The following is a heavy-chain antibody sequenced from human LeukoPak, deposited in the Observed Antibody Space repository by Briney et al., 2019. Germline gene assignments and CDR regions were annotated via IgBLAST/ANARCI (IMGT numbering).Heavy chain of an antibody. D-gene: IGHD6-13*01. J-gene: IGHJ6*02. V-gene: IGHV3-66*01. CDR1: GFTLSTNY. Sequence: PGGSLRLSCAASGFTLSTNYMNWVRQAPGRGLEWVSIIYSGGSTYYVDSVKGRFTISRDNSKNTLHLLMNSLRAEDTAVYFCARSKPPAVKDYYGLDVWGQGTTVTVSS. CDR2: IYSGGST. CDR3: ARSKPPAVKDYYGLDV.